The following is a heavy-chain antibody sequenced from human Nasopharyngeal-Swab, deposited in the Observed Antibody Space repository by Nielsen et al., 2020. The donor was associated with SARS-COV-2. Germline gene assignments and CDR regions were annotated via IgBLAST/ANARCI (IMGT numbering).Heavy chain of an antibody. J-gene: IGHJ6*02. V-gene: IGHV4-59*01. CDR3: ARAGYYYGSGSYYDTYENYYYYYGMDV. CDR2: IYYSGST. CDR1: VGSISSYY. D-gene: IGHD3-10*01. Sequence: SETLSLTCTVSVGSISSYYWSWIRQPPGKGLEWIGYIYYSGSTNYNPSLKSRVTISVDTSKNQFSLKLSSVTAADTAVYYCARAGYYYGSGSYYDTYENYYYYYGMDVWGQGTTVTVSS.